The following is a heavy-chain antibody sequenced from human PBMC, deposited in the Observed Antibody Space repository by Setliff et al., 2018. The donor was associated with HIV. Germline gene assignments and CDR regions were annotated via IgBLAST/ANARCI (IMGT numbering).Heavy chain of an antibody. Sequence: ASVKVSCKASGYTFTSYDINWVRQAPGQGFEWMGWINTETGNPMYAQGFTGRFVFSLDTSVSTAYLQISSLKAEDTAVYYCARARASSRWPTAIFDIWGQGTMVTVSS. D-gene: IGHD5-18*01. V-gene: IGHV7-4-1*02. CDR3: ARARASSRWPTAIFDI. CDR2: INTETGNP. J-gene: IGHJ3*02. CDR1: GYTFTSYD.